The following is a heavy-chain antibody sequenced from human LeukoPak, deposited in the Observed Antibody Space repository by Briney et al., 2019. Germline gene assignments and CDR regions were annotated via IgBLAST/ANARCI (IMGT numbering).Heavy chain of an antibody. CDR3: ARDGYDILTGYKAGAFDL. J-gene: IGHJ3*01. CDR1: GGSISSYY. D-gene: IGHD3-9*01. CDR2: IYYSGST. V-gene: IGHV4-59*01. Sequence: SETLSLTCTVSGGSISSYYWSWIRQPPGKGLEWIGYIYYSGSTNYSPSLKSRVSISVDTSKNQFSLKLNSVTAADTAVYYCARDGYDILTGYKAGAFDLWGQGTMVTVSS.